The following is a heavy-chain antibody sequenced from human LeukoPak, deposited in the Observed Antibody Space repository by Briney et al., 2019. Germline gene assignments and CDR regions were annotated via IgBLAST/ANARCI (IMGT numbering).Heavy chain of an antibody. CDR1: GFTFSSYW. CDR2: INSDGSST. V-gene: IGHV3-74*01. Sequence: PGGSLRLSCAAPGFTFSSYWMHWVRQAPGKGLVWVSRINSDGSSTSYADSVKGRFTISRDNAKNTLYLQMNSLRAEDTAVYYCARDGTPSDIVVVPAAHLGAFDIWGQGTMVTVSS. D-gene: IGHD2-2*01. CDR3: ARDGTPSDIVVVPAAHLGAFDI. J-gene: IGHJ3*02.